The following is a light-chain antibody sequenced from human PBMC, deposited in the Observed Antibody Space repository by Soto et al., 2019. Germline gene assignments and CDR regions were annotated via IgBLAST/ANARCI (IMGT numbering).Light chain of an antibody. Sequence: ETVMTQSPATLSLPPGERATLSCGASRDVRNNLAWYQQKGGQSPRLLIYGASTRATGIPRRFSGSGSGTEFTLTINSLQSQDLAVYYCQQYDQWPPWTFGQGTKVDIK. CDR2: GAS. CDR3: QQYDQWPPWT. V-gene: IGKV3-15*01. CDR1: RDVRNN. J-gene: IGKJ1*01.